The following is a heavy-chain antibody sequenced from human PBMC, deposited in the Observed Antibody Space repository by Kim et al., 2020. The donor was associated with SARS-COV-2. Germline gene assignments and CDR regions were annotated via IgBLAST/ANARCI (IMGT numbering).Heavy chain of an antibody. J-gene: IGHJ6*02. D-gene: IGHD2-2*01. V-gene: IGHV4-34*01. CDR1: GGSFSGYY. CDR3: ARGLGVRSTSPYYYYYYGMDV. CDR2: INHSGST. Sequence: SETLSLTCAVYGGSFSGYYWSWISQPPGKGLEWIGEINHSGSTNYNPSLKSRVTISVDTSKNQFSLKLSSVTAADTAVYYCARGLGVRSTSPYYYYYYGMDVWGQGTTVTVSS.